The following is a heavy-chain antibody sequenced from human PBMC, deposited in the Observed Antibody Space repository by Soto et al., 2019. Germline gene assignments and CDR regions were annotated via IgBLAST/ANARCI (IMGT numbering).Heavy chain of an antibody. J-gene: IGHJ2*01. V-gene: IGHV4-31*03. Sequence: QVQLQESGPGLVKPSQTLSLTCTVSGGSIRTDGNYWSWIRHHPGKGLEWIGYIYHSGATYYNPSLKSRVTISLDTSKNQFSLKLSSMTAADTAVYYCARADFGVPEYFDLWGRGTLVTVSS. CDR2: IYHSGAT. CDR1: GGSIRTDGNY. CDR3: ARADFGVPEYFDL. D-gene: IGHD3-3*01.